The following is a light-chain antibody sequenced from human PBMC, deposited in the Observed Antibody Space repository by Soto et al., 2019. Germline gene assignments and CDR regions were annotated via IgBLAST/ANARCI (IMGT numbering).Light chain of an antibody. Sequence: QSALTQPASVSGSPGQSITISCTGTSSDVGSYNLVSWYQQHPGKAPKLMIYEGSKRPSVVSNRFSGSKSGNTASLTISGLQAEDEADYYCCSYAGSSTSVGTGTKVTVL. CDR1: SSDVGSYNL. V-gene: IGLV2-23*01. J-gene: IGLJ1*01. CDR3: CSYAGSSTS. CDR2: EGS.